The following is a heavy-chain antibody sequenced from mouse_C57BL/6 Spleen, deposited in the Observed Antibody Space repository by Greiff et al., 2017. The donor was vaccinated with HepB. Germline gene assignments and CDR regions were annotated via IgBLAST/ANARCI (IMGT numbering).Heavy chain of an antibody. V-gene: IGHV1-54*01. CDR3: AREKGQGRGGGYAMDY. CDR2: INPGSGGT. Sequence: QVQLQQSGAELVRPGTSVKVSCKASGYAFTNYLIEWVKQRPGQGLEWIGVINPGSGGTNYNEKFKGKATLTADKSSSTAYMQLSSLTSEDSAVYFCAREKGQGRGGGYAMDYWGQGTSVTVSS. D-gene: IGHD3-3*01. CDR1: GYAFTNYL. J-gene: IGHJ4*01.